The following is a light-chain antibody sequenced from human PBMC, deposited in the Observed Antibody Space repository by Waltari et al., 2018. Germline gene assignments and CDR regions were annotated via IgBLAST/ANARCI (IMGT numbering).Light chain of an antibody. J-gene: IGKJ2*01. CDR2: WAS. V-gene: IGKV4-1*01. Sequence: DIVIIQSPDSLAVSVGEKATISCKSSQTVLYSDHNNYLGWYQQKPGQPPKVLIKWASTREPGVPDRFVGSGSGTDFTLTISSLQAEDVAVYYCQQYFGTPVTFGQGTRLEIK. CDR1: QTVLYSDHNNY. CDR3: QQYFGTPVT.